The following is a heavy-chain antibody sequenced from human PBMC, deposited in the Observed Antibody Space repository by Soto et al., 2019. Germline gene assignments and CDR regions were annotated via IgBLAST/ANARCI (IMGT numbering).Heavy chain of an antibody. CDR3: AKGPTVFGAVISFDYYYGIYV. CDR1: GFTFSSSA. D-gene: IGHD3-3*01. V-gene: IGHV3-23*01. CDR2: ISGSGAGT. Sequence: GGSLRLSCTASGFTFSSSAMSWVRQAPGRGLEWVSGISGSGAGTYYADSVKGRFTISRDNSKNTLYLQMSGLRAEDAAVYYCAKGPTVFGAVISFDYYYGIYVWRQGTQVTVSS. J-gene: IGHJ6*02.